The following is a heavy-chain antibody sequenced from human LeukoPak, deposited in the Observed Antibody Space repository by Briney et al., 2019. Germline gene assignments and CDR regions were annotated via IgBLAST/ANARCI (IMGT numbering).Heavy chain of an antibody. Sequence: GGSLRLSCAVSGFTFDNYAMHWVRQAPGKGLEWVSGISSNGGNIGYADSVKGRFTISRDNSNNTLYLQMNSLRAEDTAVYYCASYVWGNYRLVFDAFDIWGQGTRVTVSS. CDR2: ISSNGGNI. V-gene: IGHV3-9*01. D-gene: IGHD3-16*02. CDR3: ASYVWGNYRLVFDAFDI. CDR1: GFTFDNYA. J-gene: IGHJ3*02.